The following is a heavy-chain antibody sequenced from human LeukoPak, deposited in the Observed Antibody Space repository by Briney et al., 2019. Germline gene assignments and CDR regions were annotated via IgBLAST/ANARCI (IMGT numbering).Heavy chain of an antibody. CDR2: ISGSGGST. V-gene: IGHV3-23*01. D-gene: IGHD3-22*01. CDR1: GFTFSSYA. Sequence: GGSLRLSCAASGFTFSSYAMSWVRQAPGKGLEWVSAISGSGGSTYYADSVKGRFTISRDNSKNTLYLQMNSLRAEDTAVYYCAKDTIIGYYDSSGYYDYWGQGTLVTVSS. CDR3: AKDTIIGYYDSSGYYDY. J-gene: IGHJ4*02.